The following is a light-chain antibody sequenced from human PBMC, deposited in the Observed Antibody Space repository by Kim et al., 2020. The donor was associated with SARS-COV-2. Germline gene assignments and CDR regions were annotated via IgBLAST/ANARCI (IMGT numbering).Light chain of an antibody. CDR1: SGHSSYA. V-gene: IGLV4-69*01. J-gene: IGLJ2*01. CDR3: QTWGTGIHVV. Sequence: VKLTCTLRSGHSSYAIAWHQQQPEKGPRYLMKLNSDGSHSKGDGIPDRFSGSSSGAERYLTISSLQSEDEADYYCQTWGTGIHVVFGGGTQLTVL. CDR2: LNSDGSH.